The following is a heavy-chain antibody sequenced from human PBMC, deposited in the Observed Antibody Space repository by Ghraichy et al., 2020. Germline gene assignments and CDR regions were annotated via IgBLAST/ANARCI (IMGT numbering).Heavy chain of an antibody. CDR3: ARGRYYYDSSGYYYAPFDY. CDR2: ISYDGSNK. CDR1: GFTFSSYV. D-gene: IGHD3-22*01. Sequence: GGSLRLSCAASGFTFSSYVMHWVRQAPGKGLEWVAVISYDGSNKYYADSVKGRFTISRDNSKNTLYLQMNSLRAEDTAVYYCARGRYYYDSSGYYYAPFDYWGQGTLVTVSS. V-gene: IGHV3-30*04. J-gene: IGHJ4*02.